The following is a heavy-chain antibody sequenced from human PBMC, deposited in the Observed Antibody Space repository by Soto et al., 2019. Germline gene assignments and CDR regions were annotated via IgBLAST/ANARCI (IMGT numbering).Heavy chain of an antibody. J-gene: IGHJ4*02. D-gene: IGHD4-17*01. V-gene: IGHV3-74*01. CDR3: ARDRYGDFDY. CDR2: SNSDGSYT. CDR1: GFTFSSYW. Sequence: EVQLVESGGGLAHPGGSLRLSCAASGFTFSSYWMHWVRQAPGKGLVWVSRSNSDGSYTRYADSVKGRFTISRDNAKNTLYLQMNSLRAEDTAVYYCARDRYGDFDYWGQGTLVTVSS.